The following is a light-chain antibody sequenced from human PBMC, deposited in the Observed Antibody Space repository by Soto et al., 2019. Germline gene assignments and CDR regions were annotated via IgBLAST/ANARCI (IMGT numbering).Light chain of an antibody. J-gene: IGKJ4*01. CDR3: QQYNYWPLT. V-gene: IGKV3-15*01. CDR2: GAS. CDR1: QSVSIY. Sequence: EIVMTQSPATLYVSPGERVTLSCRASQSVSIYLAWYQQRPGQAPRPLIYGASTRATGIPARFSASGSGTEFTLTINGLQSEDFAVYYCQQYNYWPLTFGGGTRVEI.